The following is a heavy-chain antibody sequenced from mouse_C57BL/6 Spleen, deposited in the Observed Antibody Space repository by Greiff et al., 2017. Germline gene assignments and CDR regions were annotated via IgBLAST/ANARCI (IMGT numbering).Heavy chain of an antibody. CDR2: IHPNSGST. D-gene: IGHD3-2*02. CDR1: GYTFTSYW. J-gene: IGHJ4*01. Sequence: QVQLQQPGAELVKPGASVKLSCKASGYTFTSYWMPWVKRRPGQGLGWIGMIHPNSGSTNYNEKFKSKATLTVDKSSSTAYMQLSSLTSEDSAVYYCARELRLRGAMDYWGQGTSVTVSS. V-gene: IGHV1-64*01. CDR3: ARELRLRGAMDY.